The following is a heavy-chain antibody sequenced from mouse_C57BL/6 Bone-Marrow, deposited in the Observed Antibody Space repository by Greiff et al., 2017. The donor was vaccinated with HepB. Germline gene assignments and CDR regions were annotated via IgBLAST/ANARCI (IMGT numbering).Heavy chain of an antibody. Sequence: EVKLMESGGGLVQPGGSLKLSCAASGFTFSDYGMAWVRQAPRKGPEWVAFISNLAYSIYYADTVTGRFTISRENAKNPLYLEMSSLRSEDTAMYYCAREGGQLRLRGFAYWGQGTLVTVSA. CDR1: GFTFSDYG. J-gene: IGHJ3*01. CDR2: ISNLAYSI. CDR3: AREGGQLRLRGFAY. D-gene: IGHD3-2*02. V-gene: IGHV5-15*01.